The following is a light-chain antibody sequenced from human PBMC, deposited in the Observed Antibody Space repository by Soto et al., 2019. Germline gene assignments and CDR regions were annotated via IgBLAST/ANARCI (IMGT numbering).Light chain of an antibody. CDR1: QSVSSY. CDR3: QQRSHWPVT. V-gene: IGKV3-11*01. J-gene: IGKJ1*01. Sequence: EIVLTQSPATLSLSPGERATLSCRASQSVSSYLAWYQQKPGQAPRLLIYDASNRATGIPARFSGSGSGTDFTLTISSLEPEDFAVYYCQQRSHWPVTFGHGTKVDIK. CDR2: DAS.